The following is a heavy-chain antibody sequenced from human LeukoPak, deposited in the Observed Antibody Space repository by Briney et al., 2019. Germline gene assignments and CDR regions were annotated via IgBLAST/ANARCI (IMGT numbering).Heavy chain of an antibody. CDR1: GGSFSGYY. J-gene: IGHJ5*02. D-gene: IGHD3-10*01. CDR2: INHSGST. Sequence: SETLSLTCAVYGGSFSGYYWSWIRQPPGKGPEWIGEINHSGSTNYNPSLKSRVTISVDTSKNQFSLKLSSVTAADTAVYYCARYYFDPWGQGTLVTVSS. CDR3: ARYYFDP. V-gene: IGHV4-34*01.